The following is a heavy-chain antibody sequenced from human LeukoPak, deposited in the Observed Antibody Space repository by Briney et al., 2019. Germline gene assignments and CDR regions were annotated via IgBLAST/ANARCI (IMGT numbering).Heavy chain of an antibody. V-gene: IGHV4-34*01. CDR3: ARRMVHGMDV. Sequence: SETLSLTCAVYGGSFSGYYWSWTRQPPGKGLEWIGEINHSGSTNYNPSLKSRVTISVDTSKNQFSLKLSSVTAADTAVYYCARRMVHGMDVWGQGTTVTVSS. CDR1: GGSFSGYY. D-gene: IGHD2-8*01. CDR2: INHSGST. J-gene: IGHJ6*02.